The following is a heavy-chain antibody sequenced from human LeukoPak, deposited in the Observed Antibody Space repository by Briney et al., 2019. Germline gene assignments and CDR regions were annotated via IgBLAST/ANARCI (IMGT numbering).Heavy chain of an antibody. J-gene: IGHJ4*02. CDR3: ARDIWFGELSPD. D-gene: IGHD3-10*01. CDR1: GGSISSGDYY. V-gene: IGHV4-30-4*01. Sequence: PSETLSLTCTVSGGSISSGDYYWSWIRQPPGKGLEWIGYIYYSGSTYYNPSLKSPVTISVDTYKTQFSLKLSSVTAADTAVYYCARDIWFGELSPDWGQGTLVTVSS. CDR2: IYYSGST.